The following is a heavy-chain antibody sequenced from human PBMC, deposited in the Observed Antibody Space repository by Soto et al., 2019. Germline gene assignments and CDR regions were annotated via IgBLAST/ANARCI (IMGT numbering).Heavy chain of an antibody. Sequence: GGSLRLSCAASGFTFSSYAMSWVRQAPGKGLEWVSAISGSGGSTYYADSVKGRFTISRDNSKNTLYLQMNSLRAEDTAVYYCAKGTILEWSYYYYMDVWGKGTTVTVS. CDR2: ISGSGGST. V-gene: IGHV3-23*01. CDR1: GFTFSSYA. D-gene: IGHD3-3*01. J-gene: IGHJ6*03. CDR3: AKGTILEWSYYYYMDV.